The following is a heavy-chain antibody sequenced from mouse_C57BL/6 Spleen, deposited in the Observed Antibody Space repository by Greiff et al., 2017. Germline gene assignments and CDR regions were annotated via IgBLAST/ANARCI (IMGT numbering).Heavy chain of an antibody. CDR3: AGSPLYGSGWYFDV. CDR1: GYTFTSYW. Sequence: VQLQQPGAELVRPGSSVKLSCKASGYTFTSYWMHWVKQRPIQGLEWIGNIDPSDSETHYNQKFKDKATLTVDKSSSTAYMQLSSLTSEDSAVYYCAGSPLYGSGWYFDVWGTGTTVTVSS. CDR2: IDPSDSET. V-gene: IGHV1-52*01. J-gene: IGHJ1*03. D-gene: IGHD2-1*01.